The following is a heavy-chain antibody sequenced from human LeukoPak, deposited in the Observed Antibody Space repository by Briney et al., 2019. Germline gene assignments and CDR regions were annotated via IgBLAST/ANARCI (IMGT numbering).Heavy chain of an antibody. V-gene: IGHV4-34*01. CDR3: ARVPVITARPCDT. CDR1: VASPGDYY. D-gene: IGHD1-20*01. CDR2: ISHWGLT. J-gene: IGHJ5*02. Sequence: PQSRSPTRAVYVASPGDYYTTLIRQTPQKGLGRIGEISHWGLTGSNPSPKRRLSIFVDASKKQFSLMTTSVTAADAGVYYCARVPVITARPCDTWGPGTLVTVSS.